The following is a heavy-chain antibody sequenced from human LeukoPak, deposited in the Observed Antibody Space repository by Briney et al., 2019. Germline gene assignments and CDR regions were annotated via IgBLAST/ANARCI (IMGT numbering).Heavy chain of an antibody. CDR1: GFTFSSYS. J-gene: IGHJ1*01. V-gene: IGHV3-21*01. D-gene: IGHD3-22*01. Sequence: GGSLRLSCAASGFTFSSYSMNWVRQAPGKGLEWVSSISSSSSYIYYADSVKGRFTISRDNAKNSLYLQMNSLRAEDTAVYYCARSPGSGYHIAEYFQHWGQGTLVTVSS. CDR2: ISSSSSYI. CDR3: ARSPGSGYHIAEYFQH.